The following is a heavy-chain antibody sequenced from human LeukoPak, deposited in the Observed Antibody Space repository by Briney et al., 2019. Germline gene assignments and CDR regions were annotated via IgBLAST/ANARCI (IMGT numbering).Heavy chain of an antibody. CDR3: ARITSPARRGRTLVAAAATPFDY. Sequence: ASVKVSCKASGYTFTDYYVHWVRRAPGLGLEWMGVINPGGGRTTYAQKFQDRVNMTRDTSTSTVYMELSGLTSADTAVYFCARITSPARRGRTLVAAAATPFDYWGQGTLVTVSS. CDR1: GYTFTDYY. D-gene: IGHD2-15*01. CDR2: INPGGGRT. J-gene: IGHJ4*02. V-gene: IGHV1-46*01.